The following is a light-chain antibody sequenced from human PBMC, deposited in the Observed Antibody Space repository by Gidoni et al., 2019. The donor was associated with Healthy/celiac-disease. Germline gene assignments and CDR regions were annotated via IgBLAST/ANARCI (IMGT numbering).Light chain of an antibody. CDR3: QQYNNWPLT. CDR2: GES. CDR1: QSGISN. Sequence: EIVMTPSPATLSVSPVERATLSCRARQSGISNLAWYQQKHGQSPMFLSYGESTRANGIPARFSGSGSGREFTLTISSLQSEDFAFYYCQQYNNWPLTFCGGTKVEIK. J-gene: IGKJ4*01. V-gene: IGKV3-15*01.